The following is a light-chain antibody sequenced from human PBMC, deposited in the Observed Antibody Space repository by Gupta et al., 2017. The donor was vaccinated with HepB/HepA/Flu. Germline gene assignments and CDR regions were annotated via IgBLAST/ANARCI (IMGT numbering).Light chain of an antibody. Sequence: QAGLTQSPSVSKGLRQTATLTCTGNNNNIGIEGATWLQQHQCHPPKLLSYRNDNRPSGISERFSAPRSGSTAFLTITDLQPEDEADYYCSAWDTSLRVWLFGGGTKLTVL. V-gene: IGLV10-54*04. CDR1: NNNIGIEG. CDR2: RND. J-gene: IGLJ3*02. CDR3: SAWDTSLRVWL.